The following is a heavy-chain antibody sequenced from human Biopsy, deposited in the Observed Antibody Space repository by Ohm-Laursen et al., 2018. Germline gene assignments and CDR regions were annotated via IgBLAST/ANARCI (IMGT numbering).Heavy chain of an antibody. CDR1: GVSINGGRYY. CDR2: IFYSANT. V-gene: IGHV4-31*03. D-gene: IGHD3-22*01. Sequence: TLSLTCTVSGVSINGGRYYWNWIRHHPGKGLEWIGNIFYSANTYYNPSPKSRVTISVDTSKNKFSLKLNSVTAADTAVYYCARDYDTSGYYYVSWGQGTLVTVSS. J-gene: IGHJ5*02. CDR3: ARDYDTSGYYYVS.